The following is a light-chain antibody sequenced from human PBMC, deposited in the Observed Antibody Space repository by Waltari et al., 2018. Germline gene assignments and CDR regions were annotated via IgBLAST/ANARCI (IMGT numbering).Light chain of an antibody. Sequence: EIVLTQSPVTLSFSPGERATLSCRASQSVRGSLAWYQQKAGQAPRLRIYGASSRATGIPDRFSGSGSGTDFSLTISRLEPEDFAVYYCQHYVRLPATFGQGTKVEIK. J-gene: IGKJ1*01. V-gene: IGKV3-20*01. CDR2: GAS. CDR3: QHYVRLPAT. CDR1: QSVRGS.